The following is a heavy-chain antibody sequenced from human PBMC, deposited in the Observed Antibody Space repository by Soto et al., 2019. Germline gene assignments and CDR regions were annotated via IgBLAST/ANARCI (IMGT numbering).Heavy chain of an antibody. D-gene: IGHD2-15*01. V-gene: IGHV3-23*01. CDR3: AKDSFDCNGGSCYPYDMDV. J-gene: IGHJ6*03. CDR1: GFTFSSYV. Sequence: EVQLLESGGGLVQPGGSLRLPCTASGFTFSSYVMSWVRQAPGKGLDWVSSISGRGGRTYYADSVKGRFTISRDNSKNTMYLQMNSLRAEDTAVYYCAKDSFDCNGGSCYPYDMDVWGKGTTVTVSS. CDR2: ISGRGGRT.